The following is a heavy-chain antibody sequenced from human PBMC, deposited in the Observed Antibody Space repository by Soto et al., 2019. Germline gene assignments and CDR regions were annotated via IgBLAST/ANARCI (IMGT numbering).Heavy chain of an antibody. D-gene: IGHD2-2*01. J-gene: IGHJ6*03. CDR3: AHSSVPAARDRYYYYYYMDV. V-gene: IGHV2-5*02. CDR1: GFSLSTSGVG. CDR2: IYWDDDK. Sequence: QITLKESGPTLVKPTQTLTLTCTFSGFSLSTSGVGVGWIRQPPGKALEWLALIYWDDDKRYSPSLKSRLTITKDNSKNQVVLTMTNLDPVDTATYYCAHSSVPAARDRYYYYYYMDVWGKGTTVTVSS.